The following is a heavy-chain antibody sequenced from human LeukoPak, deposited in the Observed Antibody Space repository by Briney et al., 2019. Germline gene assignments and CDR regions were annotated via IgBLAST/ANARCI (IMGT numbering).Heavy chain of an antibody. D-gene: IGHD3-3*01. J-gene: IGHJ4*03. CDR1: GFTFSSYA. V-gene: IGHV3-30-3*01. Sequence: PGRSLRLSCAASGFTFSSYAMHWVRQAPGKGLEWVAVISYDGSNKYHADSVKGRFTISRDNSKNTLYLQMNSLRAEDTAVYYCAKAGSGYPDYWGQGTTVTVSS. CDR3: AKAGSGYPDY. CDR2: ISYDGSNK.